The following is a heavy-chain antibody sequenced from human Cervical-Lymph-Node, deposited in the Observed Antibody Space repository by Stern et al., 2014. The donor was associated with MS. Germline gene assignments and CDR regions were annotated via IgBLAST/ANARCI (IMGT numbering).Heavy chain of an antibody. Sequence: QMQLVQSGAEVKKPGASVKVSCKASGYTFTGYYIHWVRQAPGQGLEWMGRINPNSGGTNYAQKFQGRVTMTRDTSISTAYMELSRLRSDDTAVYYCARDRSGYDLPFDYWGQGTLVTVSS. D-gene: IGHD5-12*01. V-gene: IGHV1-2*06. CDR1: GYTFTGYY. CDR3: ARDRSGYDLPFDY. CDR2: INPNSGGT. J-gene: IGHJ4*02.